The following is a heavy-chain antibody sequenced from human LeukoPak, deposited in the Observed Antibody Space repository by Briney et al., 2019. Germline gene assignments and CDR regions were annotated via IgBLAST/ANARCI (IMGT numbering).Heavy chain of an antibody. D-gene: IGHD3-9*01. J-gene: IGHJ4*02. CDR3: AKWGDYDVLTGYYVPDY. V-gene: IGHV3-23*01. CDR2: ILGSGGST. Sequence: GGSLRLSCAASGFTFSNYAMSWVRQAPGEGLEWVSAILGSGGSTYYADSVKGRFTVSRDNSKSTLYLQMNSLRAEDTALYYCAKWGDYDVLTGYYVPDYWGQGTLVTVSS. CDR1: GFTFSNYA.